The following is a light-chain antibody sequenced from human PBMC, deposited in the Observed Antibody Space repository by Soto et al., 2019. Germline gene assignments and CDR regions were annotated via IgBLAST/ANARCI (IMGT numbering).Light chain of an antibody. J-gene: IGKJ4*01. Sequence: AIRMTQSPSSFSASTGDRVTITCRASQGISSYFAWYQQKPGKAPKLMIYAAATLQSGVLSRFSSSRSETDFTLPIICLQSEDVATYYCQQYHSYPLLTFGGGTKVEIK. CDR1: QGISSY. CDR2: AAA. CDR3: QQYHSYPLLT. V-gene: IGKV1-8*01.